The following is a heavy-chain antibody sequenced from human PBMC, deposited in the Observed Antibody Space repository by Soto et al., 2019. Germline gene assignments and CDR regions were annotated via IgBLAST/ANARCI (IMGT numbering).Heavy chain of an antibody. D-gene: IGHD6-6*01. Sequence: SVKVSCKASGGTFSSYAISWLRQSPGQGLEWMGGIIPIFGTANYAQKFQGRVTITADESTSTAYMELSSLRSEDTAVYYCARDRRYSSSSEGLYWGQGTLVTVSS. V-gene: IGHV1-69*13. CDR3: ARDRRYSSSSEGLY. CDR1: GGTFSSYA. J-gene: IGHJ4*02. CDR2: IIPIFGTA.